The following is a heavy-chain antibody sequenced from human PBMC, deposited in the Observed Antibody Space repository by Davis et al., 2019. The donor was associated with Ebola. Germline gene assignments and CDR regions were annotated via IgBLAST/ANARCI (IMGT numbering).Heavy chain of an antibody. CDR2: IKKISDGGTT. CDR3: NTDPHPHQADYRDF. V-gene: IGHV3-15*01. J-gene: IGHJ4*02. CDR1: GFSFSNAW. Sequence: GGSLRLSCVASGFSFSNAWMRWVRQAPGKGLEWVGRIKKISDGGTTDYAVNVKGRFTISRDDSKNTIYLDMNSLRTEDTAIYYCNTDPHPHQADYRDFWGQGTLVTVSS. D-gene: IGHD6-19*01.